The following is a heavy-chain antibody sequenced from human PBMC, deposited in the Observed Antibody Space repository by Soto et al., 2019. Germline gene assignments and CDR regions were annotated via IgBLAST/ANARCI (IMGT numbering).Heavy chain of an antibody. CDR1: GFTFSNSA. J-gene: IGHJ6*02. CDR3: AREARPDVLRDLLIRQRAKIWGGDPSRGIGHYSYGMDF. D-gene: IGHD2-21*02. Sequence: GGSLRLSCAASGFTFSNSAMNWVRQAPGKGLEWVSLISNNGGSASHADSVQGRFAISRDNSMNTLYLQMNGLRADDTAVYFCAREARPDVLRDLLIRQRAKIWGGDPSRGIGHYSYGMDFWGQGTTVTVSS. V-gene: IGHV3-23*01. CDR2: ISNNGGSA.